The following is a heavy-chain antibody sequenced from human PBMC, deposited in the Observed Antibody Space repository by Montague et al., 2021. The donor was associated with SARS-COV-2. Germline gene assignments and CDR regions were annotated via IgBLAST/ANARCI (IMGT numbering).Heavy chain of an antibody. CDR1: GFTVTYNY. CDR3: ARDYCSGGICYEGYGMDV. Sequence: SLRLSCAASGFTVTYNYMSWVRQAPGKGLEWVSVIYSGGNTYYADSVKGRFTISRDDSKNTLYLQMNSLGAEDTAVYYCARDYCSGGICYEGYGMDVWGQGTTVTVSS. J-gene: IGHJ6*02. V-gene: IGHV3-53*01. CDR2: IYSGGNT. D-gene: IGHD2-15*01.